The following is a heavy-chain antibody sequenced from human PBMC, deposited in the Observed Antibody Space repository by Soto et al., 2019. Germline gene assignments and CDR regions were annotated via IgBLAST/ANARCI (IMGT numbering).Heavy chain of an antibody. CDR2: IYPGDSDT. Sequence: PGESLKISCKGSGYSFTTYWIAWVRQMPGKGLEWMGIIYPGDSDTRYSPSFQGQVTISXXXXXXTXYXQXXXLKTSDPAMYYCARDPGGYDIWGQGTLVTVSS. CDR3: ARDPGGYDI. V-gene: IGHV5-51*01. D-gene: IGHD6-13*01. J-gene: IGHJ1*01. CDR1: GYSFTTYW.